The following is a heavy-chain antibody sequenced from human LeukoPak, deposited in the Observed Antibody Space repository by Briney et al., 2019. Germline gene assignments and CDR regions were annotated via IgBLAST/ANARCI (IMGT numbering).Heavy chain of an antibody. J-gene: IGHJ4*02. CDR2: IIPILGIA. Sequence: SVKVSCKASGGTFSSYAISWVRQAHGQGLEWMGRIIPILGIANYAQKFQGRVTITADKSTSTAYMELSSLRSEDTAVYYCARDPANYDPEFDYWGQGTLVTVSS. CDR1: GGTFSSYA. V-gene: IGHV1-69*04. CDR3: ARDPANYDPEFDY. D-gene: IGHD3-22*01.